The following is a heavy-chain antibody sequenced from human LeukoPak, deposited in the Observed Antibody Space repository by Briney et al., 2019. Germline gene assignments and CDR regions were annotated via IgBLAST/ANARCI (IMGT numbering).Heavy chain of an antibody. CDR2: ISSSRSTI. D-gene: IGHD5-18*01. Sequence: GGSLRLSCAASGFTFSSFEMNWVRQAPGKGLEWVSYISSSRSTIYYADSVKGRFTISRDNAKNSLYLQMNSLRAEDTAFYYCASSRTERGYSFGYGYWGQGTLDTVSS. J-gene: IGHJ4*02. V-gene: IGHV3-48*03. CDR3: ASSRTERGYSFGYGY. CDR1: GFTFSSFE.